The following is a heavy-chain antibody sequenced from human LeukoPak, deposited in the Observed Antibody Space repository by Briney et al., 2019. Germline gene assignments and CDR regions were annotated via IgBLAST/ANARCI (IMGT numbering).Heavy chain of an antibody. Sequence: GGALRLSCAASGLTFADYTMHGVRQAPGKGLEWVSLISRNGVATKYADSVRGRFTISRDNSKNSLYLQMNSLRTEDTAVYYCARAPYYYYDSGSGTRVTGNPDYWGQGTLVTVSS. J-gene: IGHJ4*02. CDR1: GLTFADYT. V-gene: IGHV3-43*01. D-gene: IGHD3-10*01. CDR3: ARAPYYYYDSGSGTRVTGNPDY. CDR2: ISRNGVAT.